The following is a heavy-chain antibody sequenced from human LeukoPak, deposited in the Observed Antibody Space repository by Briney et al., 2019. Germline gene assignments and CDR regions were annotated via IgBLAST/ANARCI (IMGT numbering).Heavy chain of an antibody. CDR1: GYSISSGYY. Sequence: SQTLSLTCTVSGYSISSGYYWGWIRQPPGKGLEWIGSIYHSGSTYYNPSLKSRVTISVDTSKNQFSLKLSSVTAADTAVYYCARQGRITIFGVAPGYYYMDVWGKGTTVTVSS. CDR3: ARQGRITIFGVAPGYYYMDV. CDR2: IYHSGST. D-gene: IGHD3-3*01. V-gene: IGHV4-38-2*02. J-gene: IGHJ6*03.